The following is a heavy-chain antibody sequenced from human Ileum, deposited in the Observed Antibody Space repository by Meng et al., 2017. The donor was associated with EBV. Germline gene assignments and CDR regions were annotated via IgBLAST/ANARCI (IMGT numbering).Heavy chain of an antibody. Sequence: GKVVESGGALVQPGGPLRLSCATSGFPFSNYWMHWVRQVPGKGLVWVSRTNEDGGFTTYADSVRGRFTISRDNTKNILYLQMDSLRAEDTAVYFCSRDLAGPYDDWGQGTLVTVPS. CDR2: TNEDGGFT. J-gene: IGHJ4*02. CDR1: GFPFSNYW. CDR3: SRDLAGPYDD. V-gene: IGHV3-74*01.